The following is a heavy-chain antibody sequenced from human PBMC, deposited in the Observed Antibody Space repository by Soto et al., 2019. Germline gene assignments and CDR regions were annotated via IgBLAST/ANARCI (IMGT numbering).Heavy chain of an antibody. V-gene: IGHV4-31*03. CDR2: IFYSGST. D-gene: IGHD3-22*01. J-gene: IGHJ4*02. CDR1: GGSISRSGYY. CDR3: ARRLGISSGYVFDD. Sequence: QVQLQESGRGLVKSAQTLSLTCTVSGGSISRSGYYLSWIRQQPGKGLELIGYIFYSGSTYYNPSLTRRVITLVDTSKTQFSLKVSSVTAADTAVYYCARRLGISSGYVFDDWGQGTLVTVSS.